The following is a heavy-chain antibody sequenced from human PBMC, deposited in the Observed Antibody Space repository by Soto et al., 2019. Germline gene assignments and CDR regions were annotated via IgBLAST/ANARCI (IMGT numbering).Heavy chain of an antibody. CDR3: ARVLYSSGWQDY. CDR1: GFTFSSYS. J-gene: IGHJ4*02. Sequence: PGGSLRLSCAASGFTFSSYSMNWVRQAPGKGLEWVSSISSSSSYIYYADSVKGRFTISRDNAKNSLYLQMNSLRAEDTAVYYCARVLYSSGWQDYWGQGXLVTVSS. V-gene: IGHV3-21*01. CDR2: ISSSSSYI. D-gene: IGHD6-19*01.